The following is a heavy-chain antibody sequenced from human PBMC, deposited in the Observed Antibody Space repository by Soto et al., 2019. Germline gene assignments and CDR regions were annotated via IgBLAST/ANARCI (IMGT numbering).Heavy chain of an antibody. D-gene: IGHD2-2*01. CDR1: GYTFTSYD. CDR2: MNPNSGNT. CDR3: ARVPYCSSTSCYALYFDY. J-gene: IGHJ4*02. V-gene: IGHV1-8*01. Sequence: AXVKVSCKASGYTFTSYDINWVRQATGQCLELMGWMNPNSGNTGYAQKFQGRVTMTRNTSISTAYMELSSLRSEDTAVYYCARVPYCSSTSCYALYFDYWGQGTLVTVSS.